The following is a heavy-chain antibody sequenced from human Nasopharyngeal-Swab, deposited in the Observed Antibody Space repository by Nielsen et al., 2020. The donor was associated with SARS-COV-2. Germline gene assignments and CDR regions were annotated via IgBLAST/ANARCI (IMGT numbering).Heavy chain of an antibody. CDR2: ILHIVGTP. Sequence: SVKVSCKVSGGPFNTNAISWVRQVPGQGLEWMGGILHIVGTPNYSQKFQGRVTITADESTTTAYMELSILTSEDTAVYYCARDLEGAEASDYWGQGTLITVSS. CDR1: GGPFNTNA. V-gene: IGHV1-69*13. J-gene: IGHJ4*02. CDR3: ARDLEGAEASDY. D-gene: IGHD1-1*01.